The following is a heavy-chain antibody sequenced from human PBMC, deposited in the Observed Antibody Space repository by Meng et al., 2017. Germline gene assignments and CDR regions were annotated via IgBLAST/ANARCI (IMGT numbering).Heavy chain of an antibody. CDR1: GYNFPDYY. V-gene: IGHV1-2*06. CDR2: INPKSGDT. D-gene: IGHD6-25*01. J-gene: IGHJ4*02. Sequence: QGEPVQAGAEEKKPGSSVKVSCKPSGYNFPDYYRHWVRRAPGQGLEWMGRINPKSGDTHYAQKFQARVTMTGDTSISTAYMELSGLRSDDTAMYYCARDEDISAAGKLFGDYWGQGTLVTVSS. CDR3: ARDEDISAAGKLFGDY.